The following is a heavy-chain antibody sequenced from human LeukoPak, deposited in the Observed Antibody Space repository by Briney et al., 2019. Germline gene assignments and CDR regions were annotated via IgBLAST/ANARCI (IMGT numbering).Heavy chain of an antibody. CDR1: SGSFSGYY. CDR2: INHSGST. V-gene: IGHV4-34*01. J-gene: IGHJ4*02. CDR3: SRHWYCGGDCYDEF. Sequence: SETLSLTCAYSGSFSGYYWSWIRQSPGQGLEWIGEINHSGSTNYNPSLKSRVTMSVDTSKNHFSLSLRSVTAADTAVYYCSRHWYCGGDCYDEFWGQGTLVTVSS. D-gene: IGHD2-21*02.